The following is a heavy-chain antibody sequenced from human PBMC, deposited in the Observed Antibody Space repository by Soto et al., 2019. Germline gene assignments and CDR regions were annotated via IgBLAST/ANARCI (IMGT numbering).Heavy chain of an antibody. CDR2: INSDGSST. Sequence: HPGGSLRLSCAASGFTFSSYWMHWVRQAPGKGLVWVSRINSDGSSTSYADSVKGRFTISRDNAKNTLYLQMNSLRAEDTAVYYCARETGDNRITIFGVVISSDYGMDVWGQGTTVTVSS. J-gene: IGHJ6*02. CDR3: ARETGDNRITIFGVVISSDYGMDV. D-gene: IGHD3-3*01. CDR1: GFTFSSYW. V-gene: IGHV3-74*01.